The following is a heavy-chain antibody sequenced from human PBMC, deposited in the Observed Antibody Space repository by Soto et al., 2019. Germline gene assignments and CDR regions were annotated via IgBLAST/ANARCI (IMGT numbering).Heavy chain of an antibody. CDR1: GFSFGDPG. CDR2: ISYDGREK. CDR3: ARSRDEYFFYGMDV. V-gene: IGHV3-30*03. D-gene: IGHD3-10*01. Sequence: QVRLVESGGGVVQPGRPLRLSCEASGFSFGDPGMHWVLQAPVRGLEGVAAISYDGREKFYIDSVEGRFTISRDNSKNTLYLKMNGMRLEDTALYFCARSRDEYFFYGMDVWGQGTTVIVS. J-gene: IGHJ6*02.